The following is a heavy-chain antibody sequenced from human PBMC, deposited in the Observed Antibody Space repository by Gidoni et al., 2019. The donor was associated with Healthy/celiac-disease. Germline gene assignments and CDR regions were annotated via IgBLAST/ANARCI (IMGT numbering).Heavy chain of an antibody. D-gene: IGHD4-17*01. CDR2: ISSSGSTI. J-gene: IGHJ6*02. V-gene: IGHV3-48*03. CDR1: GFTFSSYE. CDR3: ARDDYGGKPYYYGMDV. Sequence: EVQLVESGGGLVQPGGSLRLSCAASGFTFSSYEMNWVRQAPGKGLEWVSYISSSGSTIYYADSVKGRFTISRDNAKNSLYLQMNSLRAEDTAVYYCARDDYGGKPYYYGMDVWGQGTTVTVSS.